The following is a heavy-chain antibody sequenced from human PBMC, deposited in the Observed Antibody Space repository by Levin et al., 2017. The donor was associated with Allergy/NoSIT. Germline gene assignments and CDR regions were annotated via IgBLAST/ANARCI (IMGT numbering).Heavy chain of an antibody. V-gene: IGHV3-49*03. CDR1: GFTFGDYA. J-gene: IGHJ4*02. CDR3: TRLPRNNYGPPFDY. Sequence: GGSLRLSCTASGFTFGDYAMIWFRQAPGKGLEWVGYIACKAYRESTEYAASVIGRFFISRDDSKSIAYLQMNSLETEDTAVYYCTRLPRNNYGPPFDYWGQGILVTVSS. D-gene: IGHD3-10*01. CDR2: IACKAYREST.